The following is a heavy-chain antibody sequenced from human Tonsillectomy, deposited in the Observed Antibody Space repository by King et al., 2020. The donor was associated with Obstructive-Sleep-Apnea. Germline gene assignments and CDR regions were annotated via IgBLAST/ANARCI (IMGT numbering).Heavy chain of an antibody. D-gene: IGHD3-9*01. CDR3: AKDLGSGDYDILTGYLYYYGMVV. CDR2: ISYDGGNK. CDR1: GFTFSSYG. V-gene: IGHV3-30*18. Sequence: VQLVESGGGVVQPGRSLRLSCAASGFTFSSYGMHWVRQAPGKGLEWVAVISYDGGNKYYADSVKGRFTISRDNPKNTLNLQMNSLRPEDTAVYYCAKDLGSGDYDILTGYLYYYGMVVWGQGTTVTVSS. J-gene: IGHJ6*02.